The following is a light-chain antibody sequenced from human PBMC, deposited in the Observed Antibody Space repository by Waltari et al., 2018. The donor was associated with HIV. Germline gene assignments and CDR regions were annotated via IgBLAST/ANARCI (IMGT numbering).Light chain of an antibody. V-gene: IGKV3-15*01. CDR2: GAS. Sequence: MIQSPDILPVSPGEGVTLTCRASQSVNTNVAWYQQRPGQAPRLLIYGASTRAAGFPARFSGGGSGTEFTLTISSLQSEDFALYFCHQYNNWPYTFGQGTKLDIK. J-gene: IGKJ2*01. CDR1: QSVNTN. CDR3: HQYNNWPYT.